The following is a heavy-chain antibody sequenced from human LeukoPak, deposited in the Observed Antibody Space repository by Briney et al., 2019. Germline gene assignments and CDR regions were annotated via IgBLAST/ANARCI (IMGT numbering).Heavy chain of an antibody. Sequence: GGSLRLSCAASGLTVSSNYMSWVRQAPGKGLEWVSVIYSGGSTYYADSVKGRFTISRDNSKNTLYLQMNSLRAEDTAVYYCARVAYYYDSSGYYYFDYWGQGTLVTVSS. D-gene: IGHD3-22*01. V-gene: IGHV3-53*01. J-gene: IGHJ4*02. CDR2: IYSGGST. CDR1: GLTVSSNY. CDR3: ARVAYYYDSSGYYYFDY.